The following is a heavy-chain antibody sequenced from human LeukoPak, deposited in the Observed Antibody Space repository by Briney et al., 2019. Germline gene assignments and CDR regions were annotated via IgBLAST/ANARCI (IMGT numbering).Heavy chain of an antibody. CDR3: AREGQDTAMGTYYNYYYMDV. CDR1: GFIFGDYY. Sequence: PGGSLRLSCAASGFIFGDYYMSWIRQAPGKGLEWVSYISSSGSTIYYAGSVKGRFTISRDNAKNSLYLQMNSLRAEDTAVYYCAREGQDTAMGTYYNYYYMDVWGKGTTVTISS. D-gene: IGHD5-18*01. J-gene: IGHJ6*03. CDR2: ISSSGSTI. V-gene: IGHV3-11*01.